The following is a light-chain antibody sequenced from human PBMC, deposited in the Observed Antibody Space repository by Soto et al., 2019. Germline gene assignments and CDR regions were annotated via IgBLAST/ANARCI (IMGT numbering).Light chain of an antibody. Sequence: EIVLTQSPGTLSLSPGERATLSCRSSPSVSSNYLAWYQQRPGQAPRLLIYDVSSRATGIPDRFSGSGSGSDFTLTISRLEPGDFAVYYCEQYCPSPTCGQGTKVEIK. CDR2: DVS. V-gene: IGKV3-20*01. J-gene: IGKJ1*01. CDR3: EQYCPSPT. CDR1: PSVSSNY.